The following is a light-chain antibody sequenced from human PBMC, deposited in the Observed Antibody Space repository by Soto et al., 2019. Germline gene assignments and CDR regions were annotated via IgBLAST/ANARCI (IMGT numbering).Light chain of an antibody. V-gene: IGLV1-51*01. CDR1: SSNIGGNS. J-gene: IGLJ1*01. CDR2: DDN. CDR3: GSWDSSLSAYV. Sequence: QSALTQPPSVSAAPGQKVTISCSGSSSNIGGNSVSWYQQLPGTAPKLLIYDDNKRPSGIPDRFSGSKSCTSATLGITGFQTGDEADYYCGSWDSSLSAYVFGTGTKVTAL.